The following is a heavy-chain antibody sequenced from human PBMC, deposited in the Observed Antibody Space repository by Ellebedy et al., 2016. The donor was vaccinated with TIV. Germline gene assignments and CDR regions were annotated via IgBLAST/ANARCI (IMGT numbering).Heavy chain of an antibody. D-gene: IGHD5-18*01. Sequence: GESLKIPCAATGFMFSSYAITWVRQAPGKGLESVSAIRGSGDKTYYADSVKGRFTISRDNSKNTLHLQMDTLRVEDTAVYYCATRLGEGIQLWGGFDYWGQGTLVTVSS. CDR1: GFMFSSYA. CDR3: ATRLGEGIQLWGGFDY. CDR2: IRGSGDKT. J-gene: IGHJ4*02. V-gene: IGHV3-23*01.